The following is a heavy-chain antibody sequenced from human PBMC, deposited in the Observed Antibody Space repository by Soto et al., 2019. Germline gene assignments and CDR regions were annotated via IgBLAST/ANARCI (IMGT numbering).Heavy chain of an antibody. J-gene: IGHJ2*01. CDR1: GYTFANYG. CDR3: ARGGSLYWYFDL. D-gene: IGHD1-26*01. CDR2: INAGNGNT. V-gene: IGHV1-3*01. Sequence: GASVKLSCKASGYTFANYGIHWVRQAPGQRLEWMGWINAGNGNTKYSQKFQGRVTITRDTSASTAYLELSSLRSEDTAVYYCARGGSLYWYFDLWGRGTLVTVSS.